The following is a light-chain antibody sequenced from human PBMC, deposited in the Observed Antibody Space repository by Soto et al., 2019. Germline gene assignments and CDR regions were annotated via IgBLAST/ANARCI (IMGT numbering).Light chain of an antibody. J-gene: IGKJ1*01. Sequence: EIVMTQSPATLSVSPGERATLSCRASQSVSSNLAWYQQKPGQAPRLLIYGASTRATGIPARFSGSGSGTEXTLTISSLQSEDFAVYYCQQYNNWPPWTFGQGTKVEIK. CDR2: GAS. V-gene: IGKV3-15*01. CDR3: QQYNNWPPWT. CDR1: QSVSSN.